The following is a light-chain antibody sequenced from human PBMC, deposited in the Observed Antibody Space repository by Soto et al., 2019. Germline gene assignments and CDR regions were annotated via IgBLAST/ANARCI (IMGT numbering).Light chain of an antibody. Sequence: DIQMTQSPSTLSASVGDRVTITCRASQSISSWLAWYQQKPGTAPNLLIYKASTLQSGVPSRLSGSGSGTEFTLTISSLQPDDSATYYCQQYNDNWTFGQGTKVDIK. J-gene: IGKJ1*01. CDR2: KAS. CDR3: QQYNDNWT. V-gene: IGKV1-5*03. CDR1: QSISSW.